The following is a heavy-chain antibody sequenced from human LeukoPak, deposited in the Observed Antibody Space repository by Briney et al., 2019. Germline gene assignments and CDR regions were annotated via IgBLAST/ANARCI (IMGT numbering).Heavy chain of an antibody. J-gene: IGHJ4*02. CDR1: GGSISSGGYY. D-gene: IGHD3-3*01. V-gene: IGHV4-30-2*01. Sequence: PSQTLSLTCTVSGGSISSGGYYWSWIRQPPGKGPEWIGYIYHSGSTYYNPSLKSRVTISVDRSKNQFSLKLSSVTAADTAVYYCAREPRFDNAQDYWGQGTLVTVSS. CDR3: AREPRFDNAQDY. CDR2: IYHSGST.